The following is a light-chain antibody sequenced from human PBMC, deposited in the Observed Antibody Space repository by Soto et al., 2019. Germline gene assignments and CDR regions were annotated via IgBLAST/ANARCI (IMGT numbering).Light chain of an antibody. CDR3: QQSNNWPKT. J-gene: IGKJ1*01. CDR1: QSVNSN. V-gene: IGKV3-15*01. Sequence: EIVMTQSPATLSVSPRETDTLSCRASQSVNSNLAWYQQKPGQAPRLLISDASTRAAGLPARFSGSGSGTEFTLTISSLQSEDFAVYFCQQSNNWPKTFGQGTKVDIK. CDR2: DAS.